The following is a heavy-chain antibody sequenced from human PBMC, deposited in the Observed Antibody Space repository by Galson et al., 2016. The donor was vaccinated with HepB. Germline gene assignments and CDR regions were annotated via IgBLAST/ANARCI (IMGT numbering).Heavy chain of an antibody. J-gene: IGHJ5*02. CDR1: GSSFSGYF. V-gene: IGHV4-34*01. CDR2: INSRGNT. CDR3: ARDRFCADGVCKEGWFDL. Sequence: ETLSLTCAVSGSSFSGYFWTWIRQAPGKGLEYIGDINSRGNTKYSPSLQSRVTISVDTSKSQFSLKLTSVTAADTAVYYCARDRFCADGVCKEGWFDLWGQGTQVIVSS. D-gene: IGHD3-3*01.